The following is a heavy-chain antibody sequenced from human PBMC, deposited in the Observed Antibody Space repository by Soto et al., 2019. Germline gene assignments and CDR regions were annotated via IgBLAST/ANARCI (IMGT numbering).Heavy chain of an antibody. CDR2: NNGDGSRR. V-gene: IGHV3-74*01. Sequence: EVQLMESGGGLVQPGGSLRLSCAASAFSFTNYWTHWVRQAPGKGLVWVSCNNGDGSRRTYADSVKGRFTLSIDNAQNTVYLEINSLRAAETAMYYCARDGGSPDSDVDYWGQGTLVTVSS. J-gene: IGHJ4*02. CDR1: AFSFTNYW. CDR3: ARDGGSPDSDVDY. D-gene: IGHD3-22*01.